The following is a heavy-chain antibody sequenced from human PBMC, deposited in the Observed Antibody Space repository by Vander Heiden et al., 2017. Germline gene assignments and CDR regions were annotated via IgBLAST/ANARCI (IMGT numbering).Heavy chain of an antibody. D-gene: IGHD6-19*01. J-gene: IGHJ4*02. Sequence: SGGGVLHSEGSLRLFCAASGFTFSSYAMTWVRQAPGKGLEWVSSIRSNGDTTNYADSVKGRFTISRDNSKNSLYLQMNSLRAEDTALYYCAKDGFAVATAMVDYWGQGTLVSVSS. CDR1: GFTFSSYA. CDR3: AKDGFAVATAMVDY. V-gene: IGHV3-23*01. CDR2: IRSNGDTT.